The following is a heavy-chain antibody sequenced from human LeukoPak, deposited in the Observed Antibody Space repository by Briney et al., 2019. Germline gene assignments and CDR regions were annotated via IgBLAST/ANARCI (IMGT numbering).Heavy chain of an antibody. J-gene: IGHJ4*02. CDR1: GFTFSSYA. CDR3: ARDVDGYDY. D-gene: IGHD3/OR15-3a*01. Sequence: PGGSLRLSCAASGFTFSSYAMSWVRQAPGKGLEWVSAISGSGGSTYYADSVKGRFTISRDNAKNSLYLQMNSLRAEDTAVYYCARDVDGYDYWGQGTLVTVSS. V-gene: IGHV3-23*01. CDR2: ISGSGGST.